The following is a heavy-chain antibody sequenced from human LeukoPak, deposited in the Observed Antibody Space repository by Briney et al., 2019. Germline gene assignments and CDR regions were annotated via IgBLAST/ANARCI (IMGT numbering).Heavy chain of an antibody. D-gene: IGHD3-22*01. J-gene: IGHJ4*02. Sequence: TGGSLRLSCAASGFTFRSYGMHWVRQAPGKGLEWVAFISYDGSNKYYADSVKGRFTISRDNAKKSLYLQMNSLRAEDTAVYYCARDNYDSSGYYFDWGQGTLVTVSS. V-gene: IGHV3-30*03. CDR1: GFTFRSYG. CDR3: ARDNYDSSGYYFD. CDR2: ISYDGSNK.